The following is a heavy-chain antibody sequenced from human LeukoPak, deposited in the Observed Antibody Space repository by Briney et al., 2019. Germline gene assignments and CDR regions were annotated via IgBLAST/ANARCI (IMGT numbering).Heavy chain of an antibody. J-gene: IGHJ6*03. V-gene: IGHV4-59*08. CDR2: IYYSGST. CDR1: GGSISSYY. CDR3: ARHFAFSYYYMDV. Sequence: SETLSLTCTVSGGSISSYYWSWIRQPPGKGLEWIGYIYYSGSTNYNPSLKSRVTISVDTSKNQFSLKLSSVTAADTAVYYCARHFAFSYYYMDVWGKGTAVTVSS.